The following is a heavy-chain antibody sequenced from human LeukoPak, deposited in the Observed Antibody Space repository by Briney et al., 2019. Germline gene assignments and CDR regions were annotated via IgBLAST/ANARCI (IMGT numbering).Heavy chain of an antibody. CDR2: INHSGST. J-gene: IGHJ5*02. V-gene: IGHV4-34*01. Sequence: SETLSLTCAVYGGSFSDYYWSWIRQPPGKGLEWIGEINHSGSTNYNPSLKSRVTISVDTSKNQFSLKLSSVTAADTAVYYCARAKAQWLVHWFDPWGQGTLVTVSS. CDR3: ARAKAQWLVHWFDP. D-gene: IGHD6-19*01. CDR1: GGSFSDYY.